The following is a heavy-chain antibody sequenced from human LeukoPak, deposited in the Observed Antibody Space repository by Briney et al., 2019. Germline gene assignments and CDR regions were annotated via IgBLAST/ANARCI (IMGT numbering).Heavy chain of an antibody. J-gene: IGHJ3*02. V-gene: IGHV1-2*02. CDR3: ARGLRYCSSTSCYTPYDAFDI. D-gene: IGHD2-2*02. CDR2: INPNSGGT. CDR1: GYTFTGYY. Sequence: GASVKVSCKASGYTFTGYYMHWVRQAPGQGLEWMGWINPNSGGTNYAQKVQGRVTMARDTSISTAYMELSRLISDDTAVYYCARGLRYCSSTSCYTPYDAFDIWGQGTMVTVSS.